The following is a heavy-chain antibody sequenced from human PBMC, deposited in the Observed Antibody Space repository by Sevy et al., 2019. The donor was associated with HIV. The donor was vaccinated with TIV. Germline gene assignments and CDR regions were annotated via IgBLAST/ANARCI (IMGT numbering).Heavy chain of an antibody. J-gene: IGHJ4*02. D-gene: IGHD1-1*01. CDR2: ISWGGGST. CDR1: GFTFDDYT. V-gene: IGHV3-43*01. CDR3: AKPLTTGPTGVGY. Sequence: GGSLRLSCAASGFTFDDYTMHWVRQAPGKGLEWVSLISWGGGSTYYADSVKGRFTISRDNSKNSLYLQMNSLRTEDTALYYCAKPLTTGPTGVGYWGQGTLVTVSS.